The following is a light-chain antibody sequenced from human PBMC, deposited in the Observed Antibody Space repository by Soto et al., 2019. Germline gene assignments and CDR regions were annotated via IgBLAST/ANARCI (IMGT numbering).Light chain of an antibody. V-gene: IGKV3-15*01. Sequence: EIVMTQSPATLSLSPGERAALSCRASQSINSELAWYQQKPGQPPRLLIYGASTRSTGVPARFTGSESGSESTLTISGLQSEDFAVYYCQPGHNWPLTFGQGTRLEI. CDR2: GAS. CDR1: QSINSE. CDR3: QPGHNWPLT. J-gene: IGKJ2*01.